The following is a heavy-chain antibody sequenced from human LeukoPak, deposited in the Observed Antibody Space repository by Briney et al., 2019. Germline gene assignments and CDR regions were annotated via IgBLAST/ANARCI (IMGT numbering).Heavy chain of an antibody. D-gene: IGHD3-10*02. CDR1: GVTFSSYE. V-gene: IGHV3-48*03. CDR3: AELGITMIGGV. CDR2: ISSSGSTI. Sequence: GGSLRLSCAASGVTFSSYEMNWVRQAPGKGLEWVSYISSSGSTIYYAVSVKGRFTISRENAKNSLYLQMNSLRAEDTAVYYCAELGITMIGGVWGKGTTVTISS. J-gene: IGHJ6*04.